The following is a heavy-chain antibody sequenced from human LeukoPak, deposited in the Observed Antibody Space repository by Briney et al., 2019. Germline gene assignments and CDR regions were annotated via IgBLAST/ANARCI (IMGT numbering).Heavy chain of an antibody. J-gene: IGHJ3*02. CDR3: ARDLRGNAFDI. CDR2: IIPILGIA. D-gene: IGHD3-16*01. V-gene: IGHV1-69*04. Sequence: SVKVSCKASGGTFSSYTISWVRQAPGQGLEWMGRIIPILGIANYAQKFQGRVTITADKSTSTAYMELSSLRSEDTAVYYCARDLRGNAFDIWGQGTMVTVSS. CDR1: GGTFSSYT.